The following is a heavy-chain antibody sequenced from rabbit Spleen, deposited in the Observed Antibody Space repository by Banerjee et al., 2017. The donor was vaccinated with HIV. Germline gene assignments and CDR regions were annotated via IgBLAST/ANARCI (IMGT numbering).Heavy chain of an antibody. CDR3: ARDSSSSFSSYGMDL. CDR1: GVSFSANSY. Sequence: QEQLVESGGGLVKPGASLTLTCIASGVSFSANSYICWVRQAPRKGLEWIVCIDAGSSGFTYFASWAKGRFTISKTSSTTVTLQMTSLTAADTATYFCARDSSSSFSSYGMDLWGPGTLVTVS. D-gene: IGHD1-1*01. CDR2: IDAGSSGFT. V-gene: IGHV1S45*01. J-gene: IGHJ6*01.